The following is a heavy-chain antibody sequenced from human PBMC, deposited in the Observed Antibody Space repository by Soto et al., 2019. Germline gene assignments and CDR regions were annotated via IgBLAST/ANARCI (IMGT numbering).Heavy chain of an antibody. D-gene: IGHD3-16*02. CDR2: IKQDGSEK. J-gene: IGHJ4*02. CDR3: ATIWGSYRYDFDY. V-gene: IGHV3-7*01. Sequence: ESGGGLVQPGGSLRLPCAASGFTFSSYWMSWVRQAPGKGLEWVANIKQDGSEKYYVDSVKGRFTISRDNAKNSLYLQMNSLRAEDTAVYYCATIWGSYRYDFDYWGQGTLVTVSS. CDR1: GFTFSSYW.